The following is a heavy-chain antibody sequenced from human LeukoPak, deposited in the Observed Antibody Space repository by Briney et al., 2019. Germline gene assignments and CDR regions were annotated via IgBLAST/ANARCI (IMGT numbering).Heavy chain of an antibody. CDR1: GGSISSYY. V-gene: IGHV4-59*01. CDR2: IYYSGST. J-gene: IGHJ5*02. Sequence: SETLPLTCTVSGGSISSYYWSWVRQPPGKGLEWVGYIYYSGSTNYNPSLKSRVTISVDTPKNQFSLMLSSVTAADTAVYYCARSTHWFDPWGQGTLVTVSS. CDR3: ARSTHWFDP.